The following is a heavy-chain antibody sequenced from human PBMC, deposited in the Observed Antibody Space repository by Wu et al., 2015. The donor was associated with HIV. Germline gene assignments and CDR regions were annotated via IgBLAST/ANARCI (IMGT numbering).Heavy chain of an antibody. D-gene: IGHD3-22*01. J-gene: IGHJ3*02. CDR3: AATQGYYDSSGPYAFDI. V-gene: IGHV1-58*02. Sequence: LVQSGPEAKRPGTSVKVSCKASGFTFTSSAMQWVRQARGQRLEWIGWIVVGSGNANYAQKFQERVTITRDMSTSTAYMELSSLRSEDTAVYYCAATQGYYDSSGPYAFDIWGQGTMVTVSS. CDR1: GFTFTSSA. CDR2: IVVGSGNA.